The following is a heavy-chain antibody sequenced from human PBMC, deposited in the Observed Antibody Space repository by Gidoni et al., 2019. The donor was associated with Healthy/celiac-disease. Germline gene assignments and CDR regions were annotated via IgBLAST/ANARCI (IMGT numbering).Heavy chain of an antibody. CDR3: ASVEGGYSYGYEVDY. D-gene: IGHD5-18*01. J-gene: IGHJ4*02. CDR2: IYYSGST. Sequence: QLQLQESGPGLVKLSETLSLTCTVSGGSISSSSYYWGWIRQPPGKGLEWIGSIYYSGSTYYNPSLTSRVTISVDTSKNQFSLKLSSVTAADTAVYYCASVEGGYSYGYEVDYWGQGTLVTVSS. V-gene: IGHV4-39*01. CDR1: GGSISSSSYY.